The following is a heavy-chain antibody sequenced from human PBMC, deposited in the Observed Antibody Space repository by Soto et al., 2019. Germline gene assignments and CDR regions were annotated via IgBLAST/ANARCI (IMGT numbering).Heavy chain of an antibody. Sequence: GESLKISCKGSGYSFAGYWITWVRPKPGKGLAWMGRIDPSDSQTYYSPSFRGHVTISVTKSITTVFLQWSSLRASDTAMYYCARQIYDSDTGPNFQYYFDSWGQGTPVTVSS. CDR1: GYSFAGYW. CDR3: ARQIYDSDTGPNFQYYFDS. CDR2: IDPSDSQT. J-gene: IGHJ4*02. D-gene: IGHD3-22*01. V-gene: IGHV5-10-1*01.